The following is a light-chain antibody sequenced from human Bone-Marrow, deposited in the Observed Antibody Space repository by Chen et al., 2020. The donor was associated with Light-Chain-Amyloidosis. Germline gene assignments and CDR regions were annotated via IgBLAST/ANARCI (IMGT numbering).Light chain of an antibody. CDR2: DDS. V-gene: IGLV3-21*02. J-gene: IGLJ2*01. Sequence: SYVLTQPSSVSVAPGQTATSACGGNNIGSTSVHWYQQTPGQAPLLVVYDDSDRPSGIPERLSGSNSGNTATLTISRVEAGDESAYYCQVWDRSSDRPVFGGGPKLNVL. CDR3: QVWDRSSDRPV. CDR1: NIGSTS.